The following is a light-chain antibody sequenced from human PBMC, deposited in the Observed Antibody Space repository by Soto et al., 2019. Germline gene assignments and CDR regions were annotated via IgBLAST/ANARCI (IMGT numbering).Light chain of an antibody. CDR1: SSDIGGYNY. J-gene: IGLJ2*01. Sequence: QSALTQPASVSGSPGQSITISCAGTSSDIGGYNYVSWYQHHPGKAPKLMLYEVSTRPSGVPDRFSGSKSGNTASLTVSGLQAEDEADYYCSSYAGSNIYVLFGGGTKVTVL. V-gene: IGLV2-8*01. CDR2: EVS. CDR3: SSYAGSNIYVL.